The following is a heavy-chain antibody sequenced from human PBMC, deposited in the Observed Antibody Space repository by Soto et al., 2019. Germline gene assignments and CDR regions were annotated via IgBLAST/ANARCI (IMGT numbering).Heavy chain of an antibody. Sequence: EVQLVESGGCLVQPGGSLRLSCAASGFTFSVYWMHWVRQAPGKGLVCVSRIDSDGSTTSYADSVKGRFTSSRDNAKSTLYLQMNSLRAEDTAVYYCARPGYSNYGPGVDVWGQGTTVTVSS. J-gene: IGHJ6*02. CDR1: GFTFSVYW. V-gene: IGHV3-74*01. CDR3: ARPGYSNYGPGVDV. CDR2: IDSDGSTT. D-gene: IGHD4-4*01.